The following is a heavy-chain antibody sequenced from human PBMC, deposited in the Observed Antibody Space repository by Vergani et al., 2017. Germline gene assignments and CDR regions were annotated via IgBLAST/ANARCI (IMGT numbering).Heavy chain of an antibody. CDR2: INDSGST. D-gene: IGHD7-27*01. V-gene: IGHV4-34*01. CDR1: GGSFSGYY. J-gene: IGHJ6*03. Sequence: QVQLQQWGAGLLKPSETLSLTCVVYGGSFSGYYWSWIRQSPGKGLEWIGEINDSGSTKYNPSLEGRVTISVDTSKKQFFLELNSVTAADTAVFYCARGNWGASFYYMDVWGKGTTVTVSS. CDR3: ARGNWGASFYYMDV.